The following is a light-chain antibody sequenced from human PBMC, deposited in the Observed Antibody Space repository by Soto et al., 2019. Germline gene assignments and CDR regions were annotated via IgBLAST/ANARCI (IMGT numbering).Light chain of an antibody. CDR3: SSYAGSNNLGV. Sequence: QSALTQPPSASGSPGQSVTISCTGTSSDVGGYNYVSWYQQHPGKASKLMIYEVSKRPSGVPDRFSGSKSGNTASLTVSGLQAEDEADYYCSSYAGSNNLGVFGGGTKVTVL. CDR2: EVS. V-gene: IGLV2-8*01. CDR1: SSDVGGYNY. J-gene: IGLJ2*01.